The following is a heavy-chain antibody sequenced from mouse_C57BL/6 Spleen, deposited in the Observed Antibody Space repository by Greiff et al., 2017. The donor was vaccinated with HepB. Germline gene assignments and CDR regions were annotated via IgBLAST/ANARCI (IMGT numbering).Heavy chain of an antibody. CDR1: GYTFTSYW. J-gene: IGHJ1*03. Sequence: QVQLQQPGAELVKPGASVKMSCKASGYTFTSYWITWVKQRPGQGLEWIGDIYPGSGSTNYNEKFKSKATLTVDTPSSTAYMQLSSLTSEDSAVYYCARSLYYSNFLWYFDVWGTGTTVTVSS. V-gene: IGHV1-55*01. D-gene: IGHD2-5*01. CDR2: IYPGSGST. CDR3: ARSLYYSNFLWYFDV.